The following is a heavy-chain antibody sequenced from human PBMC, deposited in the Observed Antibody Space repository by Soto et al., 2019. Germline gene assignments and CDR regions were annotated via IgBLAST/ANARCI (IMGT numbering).Heavy chain of an antibody. CDR2: IYHSGST. J-gene: IGHJ6*02. CDR3: ARGGEGGATNYYYYGMDV. CDR1: GGSIISSNW. D-gene: IGHD1-26*01. V-gene: IGHV4-4*02. Sequence: SETLSLTCAVSGGSIISSNWWSWVRQPLGKGLEWIGEIYHSGSTNYNPSLKSRVTISVDKSKNQFSLKLSSVTAADTAVYYCARGGEGGATNYYYYGMDVWGQGTTVTVSS.